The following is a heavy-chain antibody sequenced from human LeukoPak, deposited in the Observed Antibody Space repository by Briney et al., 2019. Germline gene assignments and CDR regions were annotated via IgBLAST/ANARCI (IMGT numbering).Heavy chain of an antibody. D-gene: IGHD6-19*01. J-gene: IGHJ4*02. CDR2: ISSSADST. CDR1: GFSFSSYA. Sequence: GGSLRLSCEASGFSFSSYAMSWVRQAPGKGLAWVSVISSSADSTYYADSVKGRFTISRDNSKNTLFLQMNSLRAEDTAVYYCAKDAPTYIPVTGPEDNWGQGTLVTVSS. CDR3: AKDAPTYIPVTGPEDN. V-gene: IGHV3-23*01.